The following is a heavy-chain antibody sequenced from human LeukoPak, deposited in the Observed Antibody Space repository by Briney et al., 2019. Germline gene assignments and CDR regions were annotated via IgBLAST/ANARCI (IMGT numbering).Heavy chain of an antibody. D-gene: IGHD4-17*01. CDR2: IKQDGSEK. CDR3: AMSTVFDY. Sequence: PGGSLRLSCAASGFTFSRYWMSWVRQAPGKGLEWVANIKQDGSEKYYVDSVEGRFTISRDNAKNSLYLQMNSLRVEDTALYYCAMSTVFDYWGQGTLVTVSS. V-gene: IGHV3-7*01. CDR1: GFTFSRYW. J-gene: IGHJ4*02.